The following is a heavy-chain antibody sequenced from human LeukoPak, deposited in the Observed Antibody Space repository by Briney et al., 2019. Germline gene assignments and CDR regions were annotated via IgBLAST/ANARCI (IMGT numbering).Heavy chain of an antibody. J-gene: IGHJ6*03. D-gene: IGHD6-6*01. CDR2: INGNGADT. CDR3: AGSYSSSSTHYYYYYMDV. V-gene: IGHV3-23*01. Sequence: PGGSLRLSCAASGFTFSSFGMSWVRQAPGKGLDWVSAINGNGADTYYADSVKGRFTISRDNSKNTLYLQMGSLRAEDMAVYYCAGSYSSSSTHYYYYYMDVWGKGTTVTISS. CDR1: GFTFSSFG.